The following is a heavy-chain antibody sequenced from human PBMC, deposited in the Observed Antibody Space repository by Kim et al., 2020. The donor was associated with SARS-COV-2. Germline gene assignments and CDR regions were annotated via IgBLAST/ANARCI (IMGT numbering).Heavy chain of an antibody. CDR1: GSPMKNYY. CDR3: ARHGDGLTGYRFEE. J-gene: IGHJ4*02. D-gene: IGHD3-9*01. Sequence: SETLSLTCTVSGSPMKNYYWSWIRQPPGKGLEWVGYVFHPASTNYNPSLKGRATVSVDASKKQVSLKLKSVTAADTALYYCARHGDGLTGYRFEEWGRGT. V-gene: IGHV4-59*08. CDR2: VFHPAST.